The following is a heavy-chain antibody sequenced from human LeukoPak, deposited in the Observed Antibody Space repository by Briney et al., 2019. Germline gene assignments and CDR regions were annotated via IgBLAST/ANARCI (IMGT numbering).Heavy chain of an antibody. V-gene: IGHV3-7*01. J-gene: IGHJ4*02. CDR2: IKHDGSEK. D-gene: IGHD1-1*01. CDR3: GRHNYYHFDY. Sequence: GGSLRLSCTASGFTFSSYSMTWVRQAPGKGLEWVANIKHDGSEKYYGDSVRGRVAISRDNAKNSVFLQMNTLRAEDTAVYFCGRHNYYHFDYWGQGTLVTAPS. CDR1: GFTFSSYS.